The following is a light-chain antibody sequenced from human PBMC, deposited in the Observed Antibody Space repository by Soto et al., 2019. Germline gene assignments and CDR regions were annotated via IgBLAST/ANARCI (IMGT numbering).Light chain of an antibody. CDR3: QQYSTFPST. Sequence: DIQMTQSPSTLSASVGDRVTITCRASQNISAWLAWYQHKPGTAPKLLIYKASNLKTGVPSRFSGSGSGTELILTISRLQSDEYATYSCQQYSTFPSTFGPGTKLEIK. CDR1: QNISAW. J-gene: IGKJ2*01. CDR2: KAS. V-gene: IGKV1-5*03.